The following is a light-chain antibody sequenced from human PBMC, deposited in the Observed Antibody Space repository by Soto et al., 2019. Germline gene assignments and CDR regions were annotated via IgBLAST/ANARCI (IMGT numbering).Light chain of an antibody. CDR2: GAS. CDR1: QSVSSSY. Sequence: EIVLTQSPGTLSLSPGERATLSCSASQSVSSSYLAWYQQKPGQAPRPIIYGASSRATGIPDRCSGSGAGTDFTLTISRLEPEDFAVYYCQQYGSSPITFGQGTRLEIK. CDR3: QQYGSSPIT. V-gene: IGKV3-20*01. J-gene: IGKJ5*01.